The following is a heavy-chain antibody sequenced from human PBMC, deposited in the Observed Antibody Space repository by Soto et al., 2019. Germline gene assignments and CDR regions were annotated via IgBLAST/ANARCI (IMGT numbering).Heavy chain of an antibody. CDR1: GCTFSSYW. CDR3: XXXXXXSGSDY. D-gene: IGHD5-12*01. CDR2: IHSDGSST. Sequence: EVQLVESGGGLVQPGGSLRLSCAASGCTFSSYWMHWVRQAPGKGLVWVSRIHSDGSSTSYADSVKGRFTISRDNAKXXXXXXXXXXXXXXXXXXXXXXXXXXSGSDYWGQGTLVTVSS. J-gene: IGHJ4*02. V-gene: IGHV3-74*01.